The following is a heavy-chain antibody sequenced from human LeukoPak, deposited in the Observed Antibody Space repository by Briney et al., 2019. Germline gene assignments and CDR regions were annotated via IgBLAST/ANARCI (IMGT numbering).Heavy chain of an antibody. J-gene: IGHJ6*03. V-gene: IGHV3-48*03. CDR3: ARDSYDFWSGYYPDYYYYMDV. CDR2: ISSSGSTI. Sequence: PGGSLRLSCAASGFTFSSYEMNWVRQAPGKGLEWVSYISSSGSTIYYADSVKGRFTISRDNAENSLYLQMNSLRAEDTAVYYCARDSYDFWSGYYPDYYYYMDVWGKGTTVTVSS. D-gene: IGHD3-3*01. CDR1: GFTFSSYE.